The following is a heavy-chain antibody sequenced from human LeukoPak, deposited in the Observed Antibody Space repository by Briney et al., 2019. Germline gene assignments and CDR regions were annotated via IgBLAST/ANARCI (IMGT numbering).Heavy chain of an antibody. CDR2: MNPNSGNT. CDR3: VREDTNYDFYSYYLAV. D-gene: IGHD4-11*01. J-gene: IGHJ6*03. CDR1: GYTFTSYD. V-gene: IGHV1-8*01. Sequence: GASVKVSCKASGYTFTSYDINWVRQATGQGLEWMGWMNPNSGNTGYAQKFQGRVTMTRNTSISTAYMELSSLRSEDTAVYYCVREDTNYDFYSYYLAVWGEGTTVTVSS.